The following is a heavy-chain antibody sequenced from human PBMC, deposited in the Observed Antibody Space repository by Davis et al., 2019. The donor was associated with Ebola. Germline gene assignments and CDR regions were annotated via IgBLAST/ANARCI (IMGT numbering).Heavy chain of an antibody. CDR2: IYYSGST. D-gene: IGHD6-19*01. V-gene: IGHV4-59*01. CDR1: GGSISSYY. J-gene: IGHJ4*02. CDR3: ARLETVAGLDY. Sequence: SETLSLTCTVSGGSISSYYWSWIPQPPGKGLEWIGYIYYSGSTNYNPSLKSRVTISVDTSKNQFSLKLSSVTAADTAVYYCARLETVAGLDYWGQGTLVTVSS.